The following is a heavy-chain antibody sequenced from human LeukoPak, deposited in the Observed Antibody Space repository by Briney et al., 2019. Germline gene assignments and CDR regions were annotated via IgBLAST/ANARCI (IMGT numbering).Heavy chain of an antibody. CDR1: GFTFSSYA. Sequence: GGSLRLSCAASGFTFSSYAMSWVRQAPGKGLERASAIGGSGSSTYYAGSVKGRFTISRDNSKNTLYLQMNSLRAEDTAVYYCAKSDTSGPTAHDYWGQGTLVTVSS. CDR3: AKSDTSGPTAHDY. CDR2: IGGSGSST. J-gene: IGHJ4*02. D-gene: IGHD3-22*01. V-gene: IGHV3-23*01.